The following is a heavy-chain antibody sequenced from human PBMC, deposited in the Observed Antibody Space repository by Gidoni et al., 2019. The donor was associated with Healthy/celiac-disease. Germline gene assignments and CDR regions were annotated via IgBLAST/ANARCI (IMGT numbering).Heavy chain of an antibody. V-gene: IGHV3-43*01. CDR3: AKDIYPYCSGGSCYPDY. CDR2: ISWEGGST. J-gene: IGHJ4*02. D-gene: IGHD2-15*01. CDR1: GFTFDDYT. Sequence: EVQLVESGGVVVQPGGSLRLSCAASGFTFDDYTMHWVRQAPGKGLEWVSLISWEGGSTYYADSVKGRFTISRDNSKNSLYLQMNSLRTEDTALYYCAKDIYPYCSGGSCYPDYWGQGTLVTVSS.